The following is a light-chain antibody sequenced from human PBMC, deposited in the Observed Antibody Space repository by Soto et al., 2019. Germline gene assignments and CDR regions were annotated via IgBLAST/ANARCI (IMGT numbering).Light chain of an antibody. CDR2: GAS. V-gene: IGKV3-11*01. CDR3: QQYSNSPLT. Sequence: EIVLTQSPATLSLSPGERATLSCRASQSVSSYLAWYQQKVGQPPRLLIYGASSRAAGIPDRFSGSGSGTDFTLTITRLETEDFAVYHCQQYSNSPLTFGGGTKVDI. J-gene: IGKJ4*01. CDR1: QSVSSY.